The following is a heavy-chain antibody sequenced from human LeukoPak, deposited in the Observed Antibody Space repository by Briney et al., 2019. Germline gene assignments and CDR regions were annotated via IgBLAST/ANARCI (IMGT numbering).Heavy chain of an antibody. J-gene: IGHJ3*02. D-gene: IGHD3-3*01. CDR1: GGSISPYY. CDR2: IYYSGST. V-gene: IGHV4-59*01. CDR3: ARGGFLEWPRYDAFDI. Sequence: PSETLSLTYSVSGGSISPYYWSWIRQPPGQGLEWIGYIYYSGSTNYKSSLKSRVTISVDTSNNQFSLKLSSVTAADTAVYYCARGGFLEWPRYDAFDIWGQGTMVTVSS.